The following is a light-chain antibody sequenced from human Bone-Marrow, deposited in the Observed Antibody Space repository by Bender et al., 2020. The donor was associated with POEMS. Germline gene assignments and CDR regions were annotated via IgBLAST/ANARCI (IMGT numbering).Light chain of an antibody. CDR3: QSYDSSLSAYV. Sequence: QSVLTQPPSVSGAPGQRVTISCTGSSSNIGAGYDVHWYQQLPGTAPKLLIYGSRYRPSGVPDRFSGSKSGTSASLAITGLQAEDEADYHCQSYDSSLSAYVFGTGTRVTVL. V-gene: IGLV1-40*01. CDR2: GSR. CDR1: SSNIGAGYD. J-gene: IGLJ1*01.